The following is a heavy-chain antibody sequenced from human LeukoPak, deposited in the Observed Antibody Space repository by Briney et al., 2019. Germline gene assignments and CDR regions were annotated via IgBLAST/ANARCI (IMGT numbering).Heavy chain of an antibody. CDR2: IVTNNGGT. J-gene: IGHJ3*02. V-gene: IGHV1-2*02. Sequence: VASVKVSCKASGYTFTDYYMHWVRQAPRQGLEWMGWIVTNNGGTNYAQNFKGRVTMTRDTSVSTAYVEVSDLKSDDTAVYYCARGGPHHGFDIWAQGTMVTVSS. CDR1: GYTFTDYY. CDR3: ARGGPHHGFDI.